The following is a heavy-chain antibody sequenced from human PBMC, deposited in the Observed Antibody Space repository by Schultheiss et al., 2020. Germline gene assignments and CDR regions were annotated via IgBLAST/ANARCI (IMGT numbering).Heavy chain of an antibody. V-gene: IGHV6-1*01. J-gene: IGHJ6*02. CDR1: GDSVSSNSAA. CDR3: AREWGAGTTYYYYYYGMDV. CDR2: TYYRSKWYN. D-gene: IGHD1-7*01. Sequence: SQTLSLTCAISGDSVSSNSAAWNWIRQSPSRGLEWLGRTYYRSKWYNDYAVSVKSRITINPDTSKNQFSLQLNSVTPEDTAVYYCAREWGAGTTYYYYYYGMDVWGQGTTVTVSS.